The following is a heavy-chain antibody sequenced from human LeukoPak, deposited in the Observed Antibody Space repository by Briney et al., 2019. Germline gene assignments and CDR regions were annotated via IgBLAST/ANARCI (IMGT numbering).Heavy chain of an antibody. V-gene: IGHV4-30-4*08. J-gene: IGHJ6*03. CDR1: GGSISSGDYY. CDR3: PRTRFKNSYGSMQTRAYYYYMDV. CDR2: IYYSGST. Sequence: SETLSLTCTVSGGSISSGDYYWSWIRQPPGKGLEWIGYIYYSGSTYYNPSLKSRVTISVDTSKNQFSLKLSSVTAAATAVYYCPRTRFKNSYGSMQTRAYYYYMDVWGKGTTVTVSS. D-gene: IGHD5-18*01.